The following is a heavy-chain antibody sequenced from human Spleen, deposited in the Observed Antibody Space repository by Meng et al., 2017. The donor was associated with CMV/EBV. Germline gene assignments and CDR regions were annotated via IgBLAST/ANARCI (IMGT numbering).Heavy chain of an antibody. CDR3: ARGGFGELMAYYFDY. D-gene: IGHD3-10*01. J-gene: IGHJ4*02. Sequence: ASVKVSCKASGYTFTDYYIHWVRQAPGQGLEWMGIINPSGGSASYAQKFQGRVTMTRDTSTSTVYMELSSLRSDDTAVYYCARGGFGELMAYYFDYWGQGTLVTVSS. CDR1: GYTFTDYY. V-gene: IGHV1-46*01. CDR2: INPSGGSA.